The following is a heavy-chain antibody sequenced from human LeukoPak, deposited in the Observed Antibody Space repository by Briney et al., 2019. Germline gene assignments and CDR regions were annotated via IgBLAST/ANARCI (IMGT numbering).Heavy chain of an antibody. D-gene: IGHD3-22*01. Sequence: GGSLRLSCAASGFTFSSYAMHWVRQAPGKGLEWVAVISYDGSNKYYADSVKGRFTISRDNSKNTLYLQMNSLRAEDTAVYYCAREWEGYYDSSGYRLPSYYMDVWGKGTTVTISS. CDR1: GFTFSSYA. CDR3: AREWEGYYDSSGYRLPSYYMDV. J-gene: IGHJ6*03. V-gene: IGHV3-30*14. CDR2: ISYDGSNK.